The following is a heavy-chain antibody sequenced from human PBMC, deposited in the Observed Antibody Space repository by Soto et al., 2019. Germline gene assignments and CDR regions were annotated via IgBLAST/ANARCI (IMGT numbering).Heavy chain of an antibody. Sequence: QVQLQESGPGLVKPSQTLSLTCTVSGGSISSGGYYWSWIRQHPGKGLEWIGYIYYSGSTYYNPSLKSRVTISVDTSKNQFSLKLSSVTAGDTAVDYCARGDVITFGGPVNWFDPSCQGTLVTVSS. CDR1: GGSISSGGYY. CDR2: IYYSGST. J-gene: IGHJ5*02. V-gene: IGHV4-31*03. CDR3: ARGDVITFGGPVNWFDP. D-gene: IGHD3-16*01.